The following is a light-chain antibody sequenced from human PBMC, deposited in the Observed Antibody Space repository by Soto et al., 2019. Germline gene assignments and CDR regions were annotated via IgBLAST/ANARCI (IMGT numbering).Light chain of an antibody. Sequence: DIQMTQSPSSLSASVGDRVTITCRASQSISSYLNWYQQKPGKAPKLLIYAASSLQSVVPSRFSGSGYGTDFTLTISSLQPEDFATYYCQKSYSTPRTFGQGTKLEIK. CDR1: QSISSY. V-gene: IGKV1-39*01. J-gene: IGKJ1*01. CDR3: QKSYSTPRT. CDR2: AAS.